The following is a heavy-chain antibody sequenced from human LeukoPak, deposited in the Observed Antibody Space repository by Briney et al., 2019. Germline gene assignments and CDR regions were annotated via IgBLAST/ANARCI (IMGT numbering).Heavy chain of an antibody. CDR3: ARDWYHAIDY. CDR1: GFTVSSNS. Sequence: GGCLRLSCTVSGFTVSSNSMSWVRQAPGKGLEWVSFIYSGGNTHYSDSVKGRFTISRDNAKNTLYLQMNSLRAEDTAVYYCARDWYHAIDYWGQGTLVTVSS. V-gene: IGHV3-53*01. J-gene: IGHJ4*02. CDR2: IYSGGNT. D-gene: IGHD2-2*01.